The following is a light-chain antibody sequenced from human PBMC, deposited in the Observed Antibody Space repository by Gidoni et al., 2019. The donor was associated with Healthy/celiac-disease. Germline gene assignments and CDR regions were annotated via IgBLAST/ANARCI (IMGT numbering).Light chain of an antibody. CDR2: GAS. CDR1: QSVSRN. Sequence: EIVMTQSPATLSVSPGERATLSCRASQSVSRNLAWYQQKPGQAPRLLIYGASTRATGIPSRFSGSGSGTEFTLTISSLQSEDFAVYYCQHRETFGQGTKVEIK. J-gene: IGKJ1*01. CDR3: QHRET. V-gene: IGKV3-15*01.